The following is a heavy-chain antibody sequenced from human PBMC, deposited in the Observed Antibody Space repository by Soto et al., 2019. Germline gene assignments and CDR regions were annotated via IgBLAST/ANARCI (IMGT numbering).Heavy chain of an antibody. D-gene: IGHD3-3*01. CDR3: ARDTLRTYYDFWSGPATYYYGMDV. J-gene: IGHJ6*02. V-gene: IGHV3-30-3*02. CDR2: ISYDGNNK. CDR1: GFTFSSYA. Sequence: SGFTFSSYAMHWVRQAPGKGLEWVAVISYDGNNKYYADSVKGRFTISRNISKNTLYLQMNSLRAEDTAVYYCARDTLRTYYDFWSGPATYYYGMDVWGQGTTVTVSS.